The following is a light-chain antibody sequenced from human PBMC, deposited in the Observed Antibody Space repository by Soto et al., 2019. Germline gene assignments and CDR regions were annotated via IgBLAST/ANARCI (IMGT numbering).Light chain of an antibody. CDR3: SSYTSSNTLV. V-gene: IGLV2-14*01. Sequence: QSVLTQPASVSGSPGQAITISCTGGSSDIGGYNYVSWFQHHPGKVPKLMIYEVTNRPSGVSNRFSGSKSGSTASLTISGLQAEDEADYYCSSYTSSNTLVLGTGTKLTV. J-gene: IGLJ1*01. CDR2: EVT. CDR1: SSDIGGYNY.